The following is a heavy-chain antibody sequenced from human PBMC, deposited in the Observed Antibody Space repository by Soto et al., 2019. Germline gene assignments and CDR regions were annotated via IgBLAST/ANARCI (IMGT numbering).Heavy chain of an antibody. J-gene: IGHJ6*02. V-gene: IGHV4-59*01. Sequence: SETLSLTCTVSGGSISSYYWSWIRQPPGKGLEWIGYIYYSGSTNYNPSLKSRVTISVDTSKNQFSLKLSSVTAADTAVYYCARSYWISTSCYYYGMDVWGQGTTVTVSS. D-gene: IGHD2-2*01. CDR1: GGSISSYY. CDR2: IYYSGST. CDR3: ARSYWISTSCYYYGMDV.